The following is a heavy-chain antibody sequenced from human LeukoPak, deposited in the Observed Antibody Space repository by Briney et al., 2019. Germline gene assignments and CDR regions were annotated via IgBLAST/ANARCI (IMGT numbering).Heavy chain of an antibody. Sequence: GGSLRLSCAASGFMFSDYYMVWIRQAPGKGLEWIAYISSGGDTFFYADSVKDRLTISRDNSGDSLHLQMNSLRAEDTAVYYCARGDGVYDYVWGRSYWGQGTLVTVSS. CDR1: GFMFSDYY. CDR2: ISSGGDTF. D-gene: IGHD3-16*01. V-gene: IGHV3-11*01. CDR3: ARGDGVYDYVWGRSY. J-gene: IGHJ4*02.